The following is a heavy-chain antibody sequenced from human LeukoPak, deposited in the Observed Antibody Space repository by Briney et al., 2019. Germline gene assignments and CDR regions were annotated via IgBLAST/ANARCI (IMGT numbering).Heavy chain of an antibody. Sequence: TGGSLRLSCATSGFYFADYAMHWVRQAPGKGLEWVSGINFNSLNIVYADSVKGRFTISRDNAKNSLYLQMNSLRVEDTAVYYCARGGAHFDYWGQGTLVTVSS. CDR3: ARGGAHFDY. V-gene: IGHV3-9*01. D-gene: IGHD1-26*01. J-gene: IGHJ4*02. CDR2: INFNSLNI. CDR1: GFYFADYA.